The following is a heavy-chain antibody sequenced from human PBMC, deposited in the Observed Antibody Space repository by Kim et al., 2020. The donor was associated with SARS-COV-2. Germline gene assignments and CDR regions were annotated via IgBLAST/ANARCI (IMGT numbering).Heavy chain of an antibody. CDR3: AGSTYYYDSSGYSVDY. V-gene: IGHV4-59*01. Sequence: SLKSRVTISVDTSKNQFSLKLSSVTAADTAVYYCAGSTYYYDSSGYSVDYWGQGTLVTVSS. J-gene: IGHJ4*02. D-gene: IGHD3-22*01.